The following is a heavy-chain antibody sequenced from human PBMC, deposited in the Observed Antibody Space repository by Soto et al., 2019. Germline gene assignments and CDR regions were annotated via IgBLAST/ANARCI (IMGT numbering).Heavy chain of an antibody. D-gene: IGHD2-2*01. CDR3: ATFYEGDCTTTTCYGDFDY. Sequence: QVHLVQAGAEVKKPGSSVKVSCRASGGTFNRYSISWVRQAPGQGLEWMGRIIPMFGITNYAQKFQGRVMITADKSANTAYMEVSGLRSKDTAMYYCATFYEGDCTTTTCYGDFDYWGQGTLVTVSS. CDR1: GGTFNRYS. V-gene: IGHV1-69*02. J-gene: IGHJ4*02. CDR2: IIPMFGIT.